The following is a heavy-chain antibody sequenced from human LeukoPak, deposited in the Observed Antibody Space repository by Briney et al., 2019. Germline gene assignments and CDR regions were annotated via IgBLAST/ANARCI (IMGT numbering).Heavy chain of an antibody. V-gene: IGHV1-8*03. J-gene: IGHJ4*02. Sequence: GASVKVSCKASGYTFASHDINWVRQATGQGLEWMGWMNPNSGNTGYAQKFQGRVTITRNTSISTAYMELSSLRSEDTAVYYCARSPTGFDYWGQGTLVTVSS. D-gene: IGHD1-14*01. CDR3: ARSPTGFDY. CDR2: MNPNSGNT. CDR1: GYTFASHD.